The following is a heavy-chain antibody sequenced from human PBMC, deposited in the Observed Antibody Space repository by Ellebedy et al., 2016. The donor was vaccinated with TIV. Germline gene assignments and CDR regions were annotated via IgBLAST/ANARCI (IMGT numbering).Heavy chain of an antibody. CDR3: ARGGYCSSTSCYDY. V-gene: IGHV4-61*02. D-gene: IGHD2-2*01. Sequence: SETLSLXXTVSGGSISSGSYYWSWIRQPAGKGLEWIGRIYTSGSTNYNPSLKSRVTMSVDTSKNQFSLKLSSVTAADTAVYYCARGGYCSSTSCYDYWGQGTLVTVSS. J-gene: IGHJ4*02. CDR2: IYTSGST. CDR1: GGSISSGSYY.